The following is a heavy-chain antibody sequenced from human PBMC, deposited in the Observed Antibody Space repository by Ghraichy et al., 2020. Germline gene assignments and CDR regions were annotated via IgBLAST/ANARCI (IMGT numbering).Heavy chain of an antibody. D-gene: IGHD3-22*01. Sequence: SQTLSLTCTVSGGSISSYYWSWIRQPAGKGLEWVGRIYTSGSTNYNPSLKSRVTMSVDTSKNQFSLKLSSVTAADTAVYYCARGQGDLTYYYDSSGPTFDYWGQGTLVTVSS. V-gene: IGHV4-4*07. CDR2: IYTSGST. CDR1: GGSISSYY. CDR3: ARGQGDLTYYYDSSGPTFDY. J-gene: IGHJ4*02.